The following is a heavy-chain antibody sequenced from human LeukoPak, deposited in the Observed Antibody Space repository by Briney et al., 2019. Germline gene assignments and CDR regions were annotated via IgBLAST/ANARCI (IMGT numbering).Heavy chain of an antibody. D-gene: IGHD1-26*01. Sequence: GGSLRLSCAASGFTFSSYAMSWVRQAPGKGLKWVSTVSDSGGSTYYAVSVKGRFTISRDNPKNTLYLQMNSLRAEDTAIYYCAKDWDRSGGYYFDSWGQGTLVTVSS. CDR3: AKDWDRSGGYYFDS. V-gene: IGHV3-23*01. CDR1: GFTFSSYA. J-gene: IGHJ4*02. CDR2: VSDSGGST.